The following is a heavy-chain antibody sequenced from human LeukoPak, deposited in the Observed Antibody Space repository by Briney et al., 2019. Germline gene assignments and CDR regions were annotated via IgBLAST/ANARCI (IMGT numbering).Heavy chain of an antibody. D-gene: IGHD2-2*01. CDR3: ARGSSRSGDY. V-gene: IGHV3-30-3*01. CDR2: ISYHGSNK. CDR1: GFTFSNYA. J-gene: IGHJ4*02. Sequence: GRSLRLSCAASGFTFSNYAMHWVRQAPGKGLEWVAVISYHGSNKYYADSVKGRFTVSRDNSENTLYLQMNSLRAEDTAVYYCARGSSRSGDYWGQGTLVTVSS.